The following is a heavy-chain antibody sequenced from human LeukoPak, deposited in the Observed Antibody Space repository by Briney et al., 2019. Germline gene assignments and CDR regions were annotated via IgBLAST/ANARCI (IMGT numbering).Heavy chain of an antibody. Sequence: PSETLSLTCTVSGGSISSGSYYWSWIRQPAGKGLEWIGRIYTSGSTNYNPSLKSRVTISVDTSKNQFSLKLSSVTAADTAVYYCARREAAAGKGLRAFDIWGQGTMVTVSS. J-gene: IGHJ3*02. CDR3: ARREAAAGKGLRAFDI. CDR2: IYTSGST. V-gene: IGHV4-61*02. D-gene: IGHD6-13*01. CDR1: GGSISSGSYY.